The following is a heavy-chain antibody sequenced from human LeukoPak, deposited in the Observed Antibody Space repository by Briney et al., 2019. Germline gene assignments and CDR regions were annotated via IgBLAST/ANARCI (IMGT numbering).Heavy chain of an antibody. CDR2: IYYSGST. D-gene: IGHD4-11*01. CDR3: ARHTTVDYYYYYMDV. V-gene: IGHV4-39*01. CDR1: GGSISSSSYY. Sequence: SETLSLTCTVSGGSISSSSYYWGWIRQPPGKGLEWIGSIYYSGSTYYNPSLKSRVTISVDTSKNQFSLKLSSVTAADTAVYYCARHTTVDYYYYYMDVWGKGTTVTISS. J-gene: IGHJ6*03.